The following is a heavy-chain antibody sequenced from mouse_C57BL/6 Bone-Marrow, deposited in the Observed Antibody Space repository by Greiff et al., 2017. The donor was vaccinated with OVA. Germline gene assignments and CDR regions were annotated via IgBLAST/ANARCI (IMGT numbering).Heavy chain of an antibody. D-gene: IGHD4-1*01. CDR2: IRSKSNNYAT. CDR1: GFSFNTYA. J-gene: IGHJ2*01. Sequence: EVHLVESGGGLVQPKGSLKLSCAASGFSFNTYAMNWVRQAPGKGLEWVARIRSKSNNYATYYADSVKDRFTISRDDSESMLYLQMNNLKTEDTAMYYCVRSPLSNWDYFDYWGQGTTLTVSS. V-gene: IGHV10-1*01. CDR3: VRSPLSNWDYFDY.